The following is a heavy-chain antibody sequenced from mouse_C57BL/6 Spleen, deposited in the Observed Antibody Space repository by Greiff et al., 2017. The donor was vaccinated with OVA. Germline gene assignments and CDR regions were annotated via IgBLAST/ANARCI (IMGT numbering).Heavy chain of an antibody. V-gene: IGHV1-54*01. D-gene: IGHD2-5*01. CDR2: INPGSGGT. CDR3: ARRDSNYEAWFAY. Sequence: QVQLKQSGAELVRPGTSVKVSCKASGYAFTNYLIEWVKQRPGQGLEWIGVINPGSGGTNYNEKFKGKATLTADKSSSTAYMQLSSLTSEDSAVYFCARRDSNYEAWFAYWGQGTLVTVSA. J-gene: IGHJ3*01. CDR1: GYAFTNYL.